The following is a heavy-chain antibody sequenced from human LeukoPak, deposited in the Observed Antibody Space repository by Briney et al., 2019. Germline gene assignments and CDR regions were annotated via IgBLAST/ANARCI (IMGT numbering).Heavy chain of an antibody. CDR2: IYYSGST. V-gene: IGHV4-31*03. D-gene: IGHD4-23*01. J-gene: IGHJ4*02. Sequence: PSETLSLTCTVSGGSISSGGYYWSWIRQHPGKGLEWIGYIYYSGSTYYNPSLKSRVTISVDTSKNQFSLKLSSVTAADTAVYYWAREDYGGNSGDYWGQGTLVTVSS. CDR3: AREDYGGNSGDY. CDR1: GGSISSGGYY.